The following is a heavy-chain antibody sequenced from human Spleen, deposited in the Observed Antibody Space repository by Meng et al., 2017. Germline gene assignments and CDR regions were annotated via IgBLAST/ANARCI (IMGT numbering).Heavy chain of an antibody. J-gene: IGHJ6*02. V-gene: IGHV3-23*01. Sequence: GESLKISCAISGFTVSRNYMTWVRQAPGKGLEWVSTISGSGGSTYYADSVKGRFTISRDNSKNTLYLQMNSLRAEDTAIYYCAKGLGYGSGNDMDVWGQGTTVTVSS. CDR1: GFTVSRNY. CDR2: ISGSGGST. D-gene: IGHD3-10*01. CDR3: AKGLGYGSGNDMDV.